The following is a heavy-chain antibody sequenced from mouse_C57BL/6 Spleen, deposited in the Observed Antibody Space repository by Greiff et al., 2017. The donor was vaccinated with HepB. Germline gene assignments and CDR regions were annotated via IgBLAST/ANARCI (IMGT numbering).Heavy chain of an antibody. CDR3: ARASGYYYGSSYWYFDV. CDR2: IYPGDGDT. Sequence: VQLKESGAELVKPGASVKISCKASGYAFSSYWMNWVKQRPGKGLEWIGQIYPGDGDTNYNGKFKGKATLTADKSSSTAYMQLSSLTSEDSAVYFCARASGYYYGSSYWYFDVWGTGTTVTVSS. V-gene: IGHV1-80*01. CDR1: GYAFSSYW. J-gene: IGHJ1*03. D-gene: IGHD1-1*01.